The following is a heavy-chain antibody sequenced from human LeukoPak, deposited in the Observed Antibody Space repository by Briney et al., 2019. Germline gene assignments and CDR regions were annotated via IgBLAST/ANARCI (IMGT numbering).Heavy chain of an antibody. V-gene: IGHV4-34*01. D-gene: IGHD2-15*01. J-gene: IGHJ4*02. CDR2: INHSGST. CDR1: GGSFSGYY. CDR3: ARALLGYCSGGSCPDFDY. Sequence: SETLSLTCAVYGGSFSGYYWSWIRQPPGKGLEWIGEINHSGSTNYNPSLKSRVTISVDTSKNQFSLKLSSVTAADTAVYYCARALLGYCSGGSCPDFDYWGQGTLVTVSS.